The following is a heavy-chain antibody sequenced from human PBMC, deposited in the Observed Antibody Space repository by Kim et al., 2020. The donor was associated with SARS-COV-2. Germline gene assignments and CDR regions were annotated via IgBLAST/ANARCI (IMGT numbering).Heavy chain of an antibody. J-gene: IGHJ4*02. Sequence: YAESVQGPLTIPRDNSKNTLYLQINSMRAEDTAVYYCAKDALVRSYFDSWGQGTLVTVSS. CDR3: AKDALVRSYFDS. D-gene: IGHD3-16*02. V-gene: IGHV3-23*01.